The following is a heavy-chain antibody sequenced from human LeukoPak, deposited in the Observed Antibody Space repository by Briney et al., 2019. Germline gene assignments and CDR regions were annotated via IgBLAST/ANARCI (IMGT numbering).Heavy chain of an antibody. CDR2: ISGSGGST. D-gene: IGHD4-11*01. J-gene: IGHJ3*02. CDR3: AKDTQYLGGEVGAFDI. Sequence: GGSLRLSCAASGFTFSSYAMSWVRQAPGKGLEWVSAISGSGGSTYYADSVKGRFTISRDNSKNTLYLQMNSLRAEDTAVHYCAKDTQYLGGEVGAFDIWGQGTMVTVSS. CDR1: GFTFSSYA. V-gene: IGHV3-23*01.